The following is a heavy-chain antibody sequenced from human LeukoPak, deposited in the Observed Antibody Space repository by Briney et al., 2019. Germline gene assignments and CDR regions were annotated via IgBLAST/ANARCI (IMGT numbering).Heavy chain of an antibody. J-gene: IGHJ4*02. Sequence: SQTLSLTCAISGDSVSSNSAAWNWIRQSPSRGLEWLGRTYYRSKWYNDYAVSVKSRITINPDTSKNQFSLQLNSVTPEDTAVYYCARDRSGIAVAGTFYRNALAFDYWGQGTLVTVSS. CDR3: ARDRSGIAVAGTFYRNALAFDY. V-gene: IGHV6-1*01. CDR2: TYYRSKWYN. CDR1: GDSVSSNSAA. D-gene: IGHD6-19*01.